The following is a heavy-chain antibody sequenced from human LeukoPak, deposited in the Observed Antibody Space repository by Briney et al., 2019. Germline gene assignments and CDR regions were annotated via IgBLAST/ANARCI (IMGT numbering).Heavy chain of an antibody. D-gene: IGHD6-19*01. CDR1: GYRFTTYS. J-gene: IGHJ4*02. CDR3: VRALHHNNGWFLIGDFDY. CDR2: ISAYNNNT. Sequence: ASVKVSCKTSGYRFTTYSVSWVRQAPGQGLEWMGWISAYNNNTDFARKFQDRVTLTTDTSTSTAYMELRSLRSDDSAVYYCVRALHHNNGWFLIGDFDYWGQGTLVTVSS. V-gene: IGHV1-18*01.